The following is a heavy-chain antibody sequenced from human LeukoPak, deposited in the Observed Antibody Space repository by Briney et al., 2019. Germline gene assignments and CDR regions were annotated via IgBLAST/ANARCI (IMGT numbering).Heavy chain of an antibody. V-gene: IGHV4-59*01. CDR2: IYYSGST. Sequence: SETLSLTCTVSGGPTSSYYWSWIRQPPGKGLEWIGYIYYSGSTNYNPSLKSRVTISVDTSKNQFSLKLSSVTAADTAVYYCARDHDDAFDIWGQGTMVTVSS. J-gene: IGHJ3*02. CDR1: GGPTSSYY. CDR3: ARDHDDAFDI.